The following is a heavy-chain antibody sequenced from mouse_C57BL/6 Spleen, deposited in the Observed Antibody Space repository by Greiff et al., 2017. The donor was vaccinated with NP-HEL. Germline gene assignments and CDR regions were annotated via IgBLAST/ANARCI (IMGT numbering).Heavy chain of an antibody. CDR2: ISGGGGNT. CDR1: GFTFSSYN. J-gene: IGHJ3*01. D-gene: IGHD2-3*01. Sequence: EVQGVESGGGLVKPGGSLKLSCAASGFTFSSYNMSWVRQTPEKRLEWVATISGGGGNTYYPDTVKGRFTISRDNAKNTLYLQMSSLRSEDTALYYCARHIVDGYYVVFAYWGQGTLVTVSA. CDR3: ARHIVDGYYVVFAY. V-gene: IGHV5-9*01.